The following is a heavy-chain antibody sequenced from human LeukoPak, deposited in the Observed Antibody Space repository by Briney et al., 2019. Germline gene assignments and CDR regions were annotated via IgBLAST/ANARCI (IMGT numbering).Heavy chain of an antibody. J-gene: IGHJ6*03. CDR2: IHYRGST. Sequence: MPSQTLSLTCTVSGGSISSGDYYWNWIRQHPGQGLEWIGYIHYRGSTYYNPSLKSRVTMSLDTSKNQFSLKLSSVTAADTAVYYCARVIRRYYYYYMDVWGKGTTVTVSS. CDR1: GGSISSGDYY. V-gene: IGHV4-31*03. D-gene: IGHD3-3*02. CDR3: ARVIRRYYYYYMDV.